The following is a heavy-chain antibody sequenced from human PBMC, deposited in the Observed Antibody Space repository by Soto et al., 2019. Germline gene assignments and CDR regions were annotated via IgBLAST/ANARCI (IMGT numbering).Heavy chain of an antibody. CDR2: INSDGSST. CDR3: ARWSSYDILTGYYSAPTYYGMDV. J-gene: IGHJ6*02. CDR1: GFTFSSYW. D-gene: IGHD3-9*01. V-gene: IGHV3-74*01. Sequence: QPGGSLRLSCAASGFTFSSYWMHWVRQAPGKGLVWVSRINSDGSSTSYADSVKGRFTISRDNAKNTLYLQMNSLRAEDTAVYYCARWSSYDILTGYYSAPTYYGMDVWGQGTTVTVSS.